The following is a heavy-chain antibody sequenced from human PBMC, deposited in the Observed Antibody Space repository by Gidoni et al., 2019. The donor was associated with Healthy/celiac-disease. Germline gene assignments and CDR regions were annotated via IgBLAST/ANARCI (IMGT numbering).Heavy chain of an antibody. CDR2: MNSDGSST. Sequence: DVQLVESGGGLVQPVGSLRLSCAPSAFTFRSYWLHWVRQAPGTGLVWVPRMNSDGSSTSYADAVKGRFTIARDNDKNTLYLQMNSLRAEDTAVYYCARGSVYCSSTSCQTPPINLTNYYGMDVWGQGTTVTVSS. CDR1: AFTFRSYW. J-gene: IGHJ6*02. V-gene: IGHV3-74*01. CDR3: ARGSVYCSSTSCQTPPINLTNYYGMDV. D-gene: IGHD2-2*01.